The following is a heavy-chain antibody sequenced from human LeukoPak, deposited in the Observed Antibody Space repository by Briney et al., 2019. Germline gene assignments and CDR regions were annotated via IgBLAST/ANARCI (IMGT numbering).Heavy chain of an antibody. CDR1: GFTFSSYS. D-gene: IGHD4-17*01. CDR3: ARDTDGDLLFCSD. Sequence: GGSLRLSCAASGFTFSSYSMNWVRQAPGKGLELVSNISSSSSTIYYADSVKGQFTISRDNAKNSLYLQRQSLRDEDTAVYYCARDTDGDLLFCSDWGQGTLVTVSS. J-gene: IGHJ4*02. CDR2: ISSSSSTI. V-gene: IGHV3-48*02.